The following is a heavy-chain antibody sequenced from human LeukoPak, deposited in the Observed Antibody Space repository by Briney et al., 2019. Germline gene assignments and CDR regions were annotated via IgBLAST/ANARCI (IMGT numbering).Heavy chain of an antibody. D-gene: IGHD6-13*01. CDR3: AIAAAAYGDAFDI. J-gene: IGHJ3*02. CDR2: IIPIFGTA. V-gene: IGHV1-69*06. CDR1: GGTFSSYA. Sequence: ASVKVSCKASGGTFSSYAISWVRQAPGQGLEWMGGIIPIFGTANYAQKFQGRVTMTEDTSTDTAYMELSSLRSEDTAVYYCAIAAAAYGDAFDIWGQGTMVTVSS.